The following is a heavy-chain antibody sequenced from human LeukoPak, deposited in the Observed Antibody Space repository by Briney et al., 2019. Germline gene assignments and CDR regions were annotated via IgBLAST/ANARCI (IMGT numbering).Heavy chain of an antibody. CDR2: ISSSSSYI. CDR1: GFTFSSYS. J-gene: IGHJ6*02. Sequence: GGSLRLSCAASGFTFSSYSMNWVRQAPGKGLEGVSSISSSSSYIYYADSVKGRFTISRDNAKNSLYLQMNSLRAEDTAVYYCAIAYEVLLPSYCMDVWGQGTTVTVSS. D-gene: IGHD3-10*01. CDR3: AIAYEVLLPSYCMDV. V-gene: IGHV3-21*01.